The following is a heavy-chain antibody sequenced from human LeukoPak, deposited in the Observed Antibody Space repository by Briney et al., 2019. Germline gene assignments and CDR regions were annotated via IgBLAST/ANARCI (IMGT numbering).Heavy chain of an antibody. CDR3: AKDGPVTTTLWY. J-gene: IGHJ4*02. V-gene: IGHV3-21*01. Sequence: PGGSLRLSCAASGFTFSSYSMNWVRQAPGKGLEWVSSISSSSSYIYYADSVKGRFTISRDNSKNTLYLQMNSLRAEDTAVYYCAKDGPVTTTLWYWGQGTLVTVSS. CDR1: GFTFSSYS. CDR2: ISSSSSYI. D-gene: IGHD4-17*01.